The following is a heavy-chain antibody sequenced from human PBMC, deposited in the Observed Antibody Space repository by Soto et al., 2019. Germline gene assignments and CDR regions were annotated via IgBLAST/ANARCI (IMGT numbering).Heavy chain of an antibody. D-gene: IGHD2-2*01. CDR1: GGTIISYG. CDR3: ERDPRMCTSTSCYRTQWFDP. V-gene: IGHV3-23*01. CDR2: ITGGSGST. Sequence: GVSLRLSCTASGGTIISYGMSWVRQAPGKGLEWVSGITGGSGSTNYADSVKGRFTISRDNSKNTLYLQMNSLRAEDTAVYYCERDPRMCTSTSCYRTQWFDPWGQGTLVTVSS. J-gene: IGHJ5*02.